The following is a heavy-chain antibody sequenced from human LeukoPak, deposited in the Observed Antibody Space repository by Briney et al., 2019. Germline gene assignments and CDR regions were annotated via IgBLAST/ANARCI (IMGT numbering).Heavy chain of an antibody. D-gene: IGHD3-22*01. J-gene: IGHJ6*03. V-gene: IGHV3-21*04. Sequence: GGSLRLSCAASGFAFSTSSMNWVRQAPGKGLEWVSSISGNSVHILYADSVKGRFTISRDNAKNSLYLQMNSLRAEDTAVYYCAKTLYDSSGYRPYYYYYMDVWGKGTTVTISS. CDR2: ISGNSVHI. CDR3: AKTLYDSSGYRPYYYYYMDV. CDR1: GFAFSTSS.